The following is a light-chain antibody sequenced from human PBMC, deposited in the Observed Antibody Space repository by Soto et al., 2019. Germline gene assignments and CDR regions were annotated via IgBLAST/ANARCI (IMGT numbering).Light chain of an antibody. CDR2: EVS. J-gene: IGLJ2*01. V-gene: IGLV2-14*01. CDR1: SSDVGGYNY. CDR3: SSYTSSSTLV. Sequence: QSALTQPASVSGSPGQSITISCTGTSSDVGGYNYVSWYQQHPGKAPKLMIYEVSNRPSGVSNRFSGSKSGKTASLTIPGLQAEDEADYYCSSYTSSSTLVFGGGTQLTVL.